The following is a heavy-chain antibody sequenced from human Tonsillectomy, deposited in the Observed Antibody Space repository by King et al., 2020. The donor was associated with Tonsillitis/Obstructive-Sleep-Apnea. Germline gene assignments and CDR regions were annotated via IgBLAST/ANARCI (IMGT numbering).Heavy chain of an antibody. CDR2: ISSSGSTI. Sequence: VQLVESGGGLVQPGGSLRLSCAASGFTFSTYSINCVRQAPGKGLEWVSYISSSGSTIFYADSVKGRCTISRDNAKNSLYLQMNSLRDEDTAVYYCARVYCSGGGCPVGYWGQGTLVTVSS. D-gene: IGHD2-15*01. V-gene: IGHV3-48*02. J-gene: IGHJ4*02. CDR3: ARVYCSGGGCPVGY. CDR1: GFTFSTYS.